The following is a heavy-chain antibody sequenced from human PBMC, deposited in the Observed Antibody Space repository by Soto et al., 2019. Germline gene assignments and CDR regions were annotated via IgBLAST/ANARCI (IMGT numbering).Heavy chain of an antibody. J-gene: IGHJ6*02. D-gene: IGHD5-18*01. CDR1: GFTFDDYT. CDR2: ISWDGGST. V-gene: IGHV3-43*01. Sequence: GGSLTLSCAASGFTFDDYTMHWVRQAPGKGLEWVSLISWDGGSTYYADSVKGRFTISRDNSKNSLYLQMNSLRTEDTALYYCAKDISGIQLWRGHYYTHGMHVCGQGTTVPVSS. CDR3: AKDISGIQLWRGHYYTHGMHV.